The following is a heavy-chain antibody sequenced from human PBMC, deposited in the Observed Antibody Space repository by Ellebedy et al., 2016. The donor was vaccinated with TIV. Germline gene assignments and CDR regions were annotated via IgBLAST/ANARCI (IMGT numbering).Heavy chain of an antibody. J-gene: IGHJ4*02. Sequence: GESLKISCAASGFTVSSNYMSWVRPAPGKGLEWVSVIYSGGSTYYADSVKGRFTISRDNSKNTLYLQMNSLRAEDTAVYYCARGGYGWDYWGQGTLVTVSS. CDR1: GFTVSSNY. V-gene: IGHV3-66*01. D-gene: IGHD3-10*01. CDR3: ARGGYGWDY. CDR2: IYSGGST.